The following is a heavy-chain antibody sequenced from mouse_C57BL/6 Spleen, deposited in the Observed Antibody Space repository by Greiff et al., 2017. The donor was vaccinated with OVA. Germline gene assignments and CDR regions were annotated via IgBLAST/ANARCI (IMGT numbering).Heavy chain of an antibody. CDR2: INYDGSST. V-gene: IGHV5-16*01. Sequence: EVKVIESEGGLVQPGSSMKLSCTASGFTFSDYYMAWVRQVPEKGLEWVANINYDGSSTYYLDSLKSRFIISRDNAKNILYLQMSSLKSEDTATYYCAREISVGYFDVWGTGTTVTVSS. J-gene: IGHJ1*03. CDR1: GFTFSDYY. CDR3: AREISVGYFDV.